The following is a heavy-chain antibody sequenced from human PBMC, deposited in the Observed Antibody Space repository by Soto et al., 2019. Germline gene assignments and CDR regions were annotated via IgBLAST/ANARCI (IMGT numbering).Heavy chain of an antibody. Sequence: SETLSLTCTVSGGSISSGGYYWSWIRQHPGKGLEWIGYIYYSGSTYYNPSLKSRVTISVDTSKNQFSLKLSSVTAADTAVYYCARAVYDYGDYLNWFDTWGQGTLVTVS. CDR2: IYYSGST. D-gene: IGHD4-17*01. CDR1: GGSISSGGYY. V-gene: IGHV4-31*03. CDR3: ARAVYDYGDYLNWFDT. J-gene: IGHJ5*02.